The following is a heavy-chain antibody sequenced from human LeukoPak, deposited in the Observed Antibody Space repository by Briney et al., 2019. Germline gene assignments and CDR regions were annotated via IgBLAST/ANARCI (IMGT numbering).Heavy chain of an antibody. J-gene: IGHJ4*02. CDR2: ISGSGGST. D-gene: IGHD1-26*01. CDR1: GFTFSCYA. V-gene: IGHV3-23*01. CDR3: AREEYSGSYYFGY. Sequence: GGSLRLSSAASGFTFSCYAMSWVRHAPGKGLEWVSAISGSGGSTYYADSVKGRFTISRDNSNNTLYLQMNSLRAEDTAVYYCAREEYSGSYYFGYWGQGTLVTVSS.